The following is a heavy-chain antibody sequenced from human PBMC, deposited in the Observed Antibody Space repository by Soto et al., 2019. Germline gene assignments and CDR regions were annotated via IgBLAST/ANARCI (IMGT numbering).Heavy chain of an antibody. J-gene: IGHJ6*02. CDR1: GGSVSSGSYY. D-gene: IGHD6-6*01. Sequence: QVQLQESGPGLVKPSETLSLTCTVSGGSVSSGSYYWSWIRQPPGKGLEWIGYIYYSGSTNYNPSLKSRVPISVDTSKNQFSLKLSSVTAADTAVYYCARDRTPQGSSSSGGPYYYYGMDVWGQGTTVTVSS. CDR3: ARDRTPQGSSSSGGPYYYYGMDV. V-gene: IGHV4-61*01. CDR2: IYYSGST.